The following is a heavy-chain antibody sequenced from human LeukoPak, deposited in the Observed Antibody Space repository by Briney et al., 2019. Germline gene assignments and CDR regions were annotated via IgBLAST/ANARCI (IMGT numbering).Heavy chain of an antibody. V-gene: IGHV3-64D*09. CDR2: ISSNGGST. Sequence: GGSLRPSCSASGFTFSSYAMHWVRRAPGKGLEYVSAISSNGGSTYYADSVKGRFTISRDKSKNTLYLQMSSLRAEDTAVYYCARSLSGFDYWGQGTLVTVSS. CDR1: GFTFSSYA. CDR3: ARSLSGFDY. D-gene: IGHD3-10*01. J-gene: IGHJ4*02.